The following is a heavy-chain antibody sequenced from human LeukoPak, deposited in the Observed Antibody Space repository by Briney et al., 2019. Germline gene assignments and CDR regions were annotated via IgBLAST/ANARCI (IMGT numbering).Heavy chain of an antibody. Sequence: GGSLRLSCVASGFTFSNTWMNWVRQATGKGREWVGRIMTKTAGGATDYAAAVKGKFTSSREDSKNRVYLQMNSLNTEDTAVYYCTTVRSYWGQGTLVTVSS. J-gene: IGHJ4*02. CDR1: GFTFSNTW. CDR2: IMTKTAGGAT. V-gene: IGHV3-15*01. CDR3: TTVRSY.